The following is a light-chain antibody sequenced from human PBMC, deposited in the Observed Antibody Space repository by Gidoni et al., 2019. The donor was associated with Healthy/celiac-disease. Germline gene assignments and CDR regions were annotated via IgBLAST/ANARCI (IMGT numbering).Light chain of an antibody. CDR3: QQYNSYPYT. J-gene: IGKJ2*01. CDR1: QSISSW. V-gene: IGKV1-5*03. Sequence: DIQIPQSPSTLSASVGDRVTITCRASQSISSWLAWYQQKPGKAPKRLIYKAYSLESGVPSRFSGSGSGTEFTLTISSLQPDDFATYYCQQYNSYPYTFXQXTKLEIK. CDR2: KAY.